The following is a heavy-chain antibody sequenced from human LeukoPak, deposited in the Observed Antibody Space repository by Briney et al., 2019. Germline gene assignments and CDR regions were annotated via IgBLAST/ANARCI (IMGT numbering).Heavy chain of an antibody. CDR3: ASRVVVVAAPFDY. Sequence: SETLSLTCTVSGGSISSGGYYWSWIRQHPGKGLEWIGYIFYSGNTYYNPSLQSRVTISVDTSKNQFSLRLSSATAADTAVYYCASRVVVVAAPFDYWGQGTLVTVSS. D-gene: IGHD2-15*01. V-gene: IGHV4-31*03. CDR2: IFYSGNT. J-gene: IGHJ4*02. CDR1: GGSISSGGYY.